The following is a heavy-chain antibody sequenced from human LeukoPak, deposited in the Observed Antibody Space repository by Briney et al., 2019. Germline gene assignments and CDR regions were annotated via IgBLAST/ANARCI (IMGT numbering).Heavy chain of an antibody. V-gene: IGHV3-23*01. Sequence: GGSLRLSCAASGFTFSSYAMSWVRQAPGKGLEWVSAISGSGGSTYYAGSVRGRFTISRDNSKNTLYLQMNSLRAEDTAVYYCAKCIVGPSGFGYWGQGTLVTVSS. CDR2: ISGSGGST. CDR3: AKCIVGPSGFGY. D-gene: IGHD1-26*01. CDR1: GFTFSSYA. J-gene: IGHJ4*02.